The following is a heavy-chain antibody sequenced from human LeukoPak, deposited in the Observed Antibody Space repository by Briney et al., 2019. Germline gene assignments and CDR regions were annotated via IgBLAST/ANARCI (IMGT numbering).Heavy chain of an antibody. CDR1: GGTFSSYA. D-gene: IGHD2-15*01. CDR3: ATLGYCSGGSCYGY. CDR2: IIPIFGTA. J-gene: IGHJ4*02. V-gene: IGHV1-69*13. Sequence: GASVKVSCKASGGTFSSYAISWVRQAPGQGLEWMGGIIPIFGTANYAQKFQGRVTITADESTSTAYMELSSLRSEDTAVYYCATLGYCSGGSCYGYWGQGTLVTVSS.